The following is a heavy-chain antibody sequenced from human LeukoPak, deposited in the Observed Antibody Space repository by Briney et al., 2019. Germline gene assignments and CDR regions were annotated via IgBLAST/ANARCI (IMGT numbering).Heavy chain of an antibody. CDR1: GGSISSSTYY. V-gene: IGHV4-39*01. J-gene: IGHJ4*02. Sequence: SETLSLTCAVSGGSISSSTYYWAWIRQPPGKGLEWIGSIYYSGSTYYNPSLKSRVTISVDTSKNRFSLKLSSVTAADTAVYYCARSFAGIYDSSGYSYFDYWGQGTLVTVSS. CDR3: ARSFAGIYDSSGYSYFDY. D-gene: IGHD3-22*01. CDR2: IYYSGST.